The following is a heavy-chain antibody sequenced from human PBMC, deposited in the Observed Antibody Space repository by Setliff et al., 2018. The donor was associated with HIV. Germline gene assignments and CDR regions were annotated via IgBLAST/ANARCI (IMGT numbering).Heavy chain of an antibody. D-gene: IGHD3-3*01. CDR1: GYTFTSYH. J-gene: IGHJ6*03. V-gene: IGHV1-46*01. CDR2: INPSGGST. CDR3: ARGEKRFLEWLPLDYYYYYYMDV. Sequence: ASVKVSCKASGYTFTSYHIHWVRQAPGLGLEWMGIINPSGGSTSYAQKFQGRVTMTRDTSTSTAYMELSSLRSEDTAVYYCARGEKRFLEWLPLDYYYYYYMDVWGKGITVTVSS.